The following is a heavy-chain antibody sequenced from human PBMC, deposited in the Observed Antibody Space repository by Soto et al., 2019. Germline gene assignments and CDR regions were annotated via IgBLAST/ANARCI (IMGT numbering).Heavy chain of an antibody. CDR3: ARDSNGWRGTAMVLYY. V-gene: IGHV4-59*01. CDR1: GGSISSYD. J-gene: IGHJ4*02. CDR2: IYYSEST. D-gene: IGHD5-18*01. Sequence: SETLSLTCTVSGGSISSYDWSWIRQPPGKGLEWIGYIYYSESTNYNPSLKSRVTISVDTSKNQFSLKLSSVTAADTAVYYCARDSNGWRGTAMVLYYWGQGTLVTVS.